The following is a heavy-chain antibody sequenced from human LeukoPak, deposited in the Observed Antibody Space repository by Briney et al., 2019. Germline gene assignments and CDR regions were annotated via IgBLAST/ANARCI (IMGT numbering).Heavy chain of an antibody. CDR2: IYYSGST. D-gene: IGHD3-22*01. Sequence: SETLSLTCAVSGGSISSGGYSWSWIRQPPGKGLEWIGSIYYSGSTYYNPSLKSRVTISVDTSKNQFSLKLSSVTAADTAVYYCAREGDSSVYYDYWGQGTLVTVSS. CDR3: AREGDSSVYYDY. CDR1: GGSISSGGYS. V-gene: IGHV4-30-2*03. J-gene: IGHJ4*02.